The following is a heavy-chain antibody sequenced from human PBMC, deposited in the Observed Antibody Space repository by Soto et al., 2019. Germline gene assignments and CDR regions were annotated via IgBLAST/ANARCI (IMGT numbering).Heavy chain of an antibody. J-gene: IGHJ4*02. V-gene: IGHV3-7*01. CDR3: ARATSLGYSYGNGPSY. CDR1: GFTFSIYW. Sequence: GGSLRLSCAASGFTFSIYWMGWVRQAPGKGLEWVANIKQDGSEKYYVDSVKGRFTISRDNAKNSLYLQMNSLRAEDTAVYYCARATSLGYSYGNGPSYWGQGTLVTVSS. CDR2: IKQDGSEK. D-gene: IGHD5-18*01.